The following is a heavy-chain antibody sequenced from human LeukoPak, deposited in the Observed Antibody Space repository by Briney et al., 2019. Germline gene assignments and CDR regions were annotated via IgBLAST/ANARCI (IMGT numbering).Heavy chain of an antibody. J-gene: IGHJ4*02. CDR2: INHSGST. CDR1: GGSFSGYY. V-gene: IGHV4-34*01. D-gene: IGHD3-10*01. CDR3: ARAGGILWFGEFPFDY. Sequence: SETLSLTCAVYGGSFSGYYWSWIRQPPGEGLEWIGEINHSGSTNYNPSLKSRVTISVDTSKNQFSLKLSSVTAADTAVYYCARAGGILWFGEFPFDYWGQGTLVTVSS.